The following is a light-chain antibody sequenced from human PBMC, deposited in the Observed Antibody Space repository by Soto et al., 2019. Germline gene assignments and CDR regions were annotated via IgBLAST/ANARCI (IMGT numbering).Light chain of an antibody. CDR2: GVS. J-gene: IGLJ1*01. Sequence: QSVLTQPASVSGSPGQSITISCTGSSSDIGPYNHVSWYQQHPGKAPKLIIYGVSDRPSGVSNRFSGSKSGTTASLTISGLQAEDEADYYCSSYTSTDALYVLGTGTKVTVL. CDR1: SSDIGPYNH. CDR3: SSYTSTDALYV. V-gene: IGLV2-14*01.